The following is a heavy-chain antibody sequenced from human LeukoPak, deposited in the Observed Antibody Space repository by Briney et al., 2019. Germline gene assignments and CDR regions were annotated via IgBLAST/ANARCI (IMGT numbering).Heavy chain of an antibody. Sequence: PGGSLKISCKGSGYSFTSYWIVWVRQMPGKGLEWMWIIYPGDSDTRYSPSFQGQVTISADKSISTAYLQWSSLKASDTAMYYCARILYWGKSTYFDYWGQGTLVTVSS. J-gene: IGHJ4*02. CDR1: GYSFTSYW. V-gene: IGHV5-51*01. CDR2: IYPGDSDT. D-gene: IGHD3-16*01. CDR3: ARILYWGKSTYFDY.